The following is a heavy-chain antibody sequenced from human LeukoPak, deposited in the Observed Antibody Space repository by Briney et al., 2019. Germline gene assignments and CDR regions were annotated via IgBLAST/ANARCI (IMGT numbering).Heavy chain of an antibody. Sequence: SETLSLTCTVSGGSISGYYWSWIRQPPGKGLEWIGYIYYSGSTNYNPSLKSRVTISVDTSKNQFSLKLSSVTAADTAVYYCARGYSSSSPDYWGQGTLVTVSS. CDR1: GGSISGYY. D-gene: IGHD6-6*01. J-gene: IGHJ4*02. V-gene: IGHV4-59*01. CDR3: ARGYSSSSPDY. CDR2: IYYSGST.